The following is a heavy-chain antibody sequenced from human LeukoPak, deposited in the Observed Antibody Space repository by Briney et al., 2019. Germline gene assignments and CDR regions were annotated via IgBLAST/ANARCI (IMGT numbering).Heavy chain of an antibody. CDR1: GASIISSDW. J-gene: IGHJ4*02. CDR2: IYHGGNT. Sequence: KPSETLSLTCAVSGASIISSDWWGWVRQPPGKGLEWIGEIYHGGNTNYNPSLEGRVAISVDKSKNQFSLELTSVTAADTAVYYCAREEGSSGWWAQNYWGQGTLVTVSS. CDR3: AREEGSSGWWAQNY. D-gene: IGHD6-19*01. V-gene: IGHV4-4*02.